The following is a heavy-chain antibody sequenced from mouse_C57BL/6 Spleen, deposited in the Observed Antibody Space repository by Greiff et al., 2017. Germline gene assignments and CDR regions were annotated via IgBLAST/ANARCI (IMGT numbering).Heavy chain of an antibody. D-gene: IGHD1-1*01. CDR3: AKGDPYGSSYGFAY. CDR2: IDPSDSYT. Sequence: VQLQQPGAELVKPGASVKLSCKASGYTFTSYWMQWVKQRPGQGLEWIGEIDPSDSYTNYNQKFKGKATLTVDTSSSTAYMQLSSLTSEDSAVYYCAKGDPYGSSYGFAYWGQGTLVTVAA. CDR1: GYTFTSYW. V-gene: IGHV1-50*01. J-gene: IGHJ3*01.